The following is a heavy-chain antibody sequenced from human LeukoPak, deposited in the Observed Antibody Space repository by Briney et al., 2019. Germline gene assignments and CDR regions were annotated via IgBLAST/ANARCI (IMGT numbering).Heavy chain of an antibody. CDR3: ARDRQQWLVRASDHY. CDR2: LYSGGST. J-gene: IGHJ4*02. D-gene: IGHD6-19*01. Sequence: GGSLRLSCAASGFTVTSIHMTWVRQAPGKGLEWVSNLYSGGSTYYADSVKGRFTISRDNAKNSLYLQMNSLRAEDTAVYYCARDRQQWLVRASDHYWGQGTLVTVSS. CDR1: GFTVTSIH. V-gene: IGHV3-66*01.